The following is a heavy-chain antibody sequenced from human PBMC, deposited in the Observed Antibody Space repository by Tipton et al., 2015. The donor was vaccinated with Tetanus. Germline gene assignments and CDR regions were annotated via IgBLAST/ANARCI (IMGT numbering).Heavy chain of an antibody. V-gene: IGHV4-59*01. D-gene: IGHD3-22*01. CDR3: ARFSYDSGGFYSYFDR. CDR1: GFTFSSYS. CDR2: IYYSGSA. J-gene: IGHJ4*02. Sequence: LRLSCAASGFTFSSYSMNWVRQAPGKGLEWIGHIYYSGSANYNPSLKSRLTISIDTSNDQLSLRLTSVTAADTAIYYCARFSYDSGGFYSYFDRWGRGTLVTVSS.